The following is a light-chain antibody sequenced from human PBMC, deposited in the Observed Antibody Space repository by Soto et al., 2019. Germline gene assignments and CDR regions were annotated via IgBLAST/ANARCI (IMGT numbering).Light chain of an antibody. CDR1: QSVSRSY. CDR3: QQYDHPPYT. V-gene: IGKV3-20*01. CDR2: GAS. Sequence: EIVLTQSPGTLSLSPGERATLSCRASQSVSRSYLAWYQQKPGQAPRLLIYGASSRATGIPDRFSGSGSGTDFTLTISRLEPEDTATYYCQQYDHPPYTFGQGTKLEIK. J-gene: IGKJ2*01.